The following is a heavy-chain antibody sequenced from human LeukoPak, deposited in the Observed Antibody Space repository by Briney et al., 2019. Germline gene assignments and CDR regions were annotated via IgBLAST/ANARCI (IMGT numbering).Heavy chain of an antibody. Sequence: PGGSLRLSCAASGFTFESYAMSWVRQAPGKGLEWVSTITGGGGSTYYADSVKGRFTISRDNSKDTFYLQMNSLRVEDTAVYYCAKARIAATIYPKEVNFDYWGQGTLVTVSS. CDR2: ITGGGGST. CDR1: GFTFESYA. D-gene: IGHD5-12*01. J-gene: IGHJ4*02. V-gene: IGHV3-23*01. CDR3: AKARIAATIYPKEVNFDY.